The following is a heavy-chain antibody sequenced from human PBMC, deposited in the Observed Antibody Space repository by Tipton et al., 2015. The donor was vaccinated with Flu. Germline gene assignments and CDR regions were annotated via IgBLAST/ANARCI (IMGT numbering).Heavy chain of an antibody. CDR1: GVSISRRDYY. Sequence: TLSLTCSVSGVSISRRDYYWSWIRQSPERGLEWIGYISYSGDTFYRMSLKSRISIVMDTSKNQFSLRLNSVTAADTAVYFCARGADRQWSGYRLYFEDWGQGRLVTVSP. CDR2: ISYSGDT. D-gene: IGHD6-25*01. CDR3: ARGADRQWSGYRLYFED. V-gene: IGHV4-30-4*01. J-gene: IGHJ4*02.